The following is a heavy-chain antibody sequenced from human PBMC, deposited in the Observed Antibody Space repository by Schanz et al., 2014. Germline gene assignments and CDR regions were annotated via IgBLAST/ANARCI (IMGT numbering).Heavy chain of an antibody. CDR2: INPNSGTT. J-gene: IGHJ4*02. Sequence: QVHLVQSGAEVHKPGASLKISCKASGYTFTNFFLHWVRQAPGQGLEWMGWINPNSGTTNYAQKFQGWVTMTRDTSISTAYMELSRLRSDDTAVYYCARGGYSSGWYDRDIAHFDYWGQGTLVTVSS. D-gene: IGHD6-19*01. V-gene: IGHV1-2*04. CDR3: ARGGYSSGWYDRDIAHFDY. CDR1: GYTFTNFF.